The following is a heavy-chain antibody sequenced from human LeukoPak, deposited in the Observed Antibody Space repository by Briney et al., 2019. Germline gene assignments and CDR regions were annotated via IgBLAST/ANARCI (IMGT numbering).Heavy chain of an antibody. CDR2: ISGNGGAT. CDR1: GFTFSGYG. J-gene: IGHJ6*03. V-gene: IGHV3-23*01. Sequence: GGSLRLSCAASGFTFSGYGMSWVRQAPGKGLEWVSAISGNGGATYYADSVKGRFTISRDNAKNSLYLQMNTPRAEDTAVYYCARDLEWFGEPKGYYNYMDVWGKGTTVTVSS. D-gene: IGHD3-10*01. CDR3: ARDLEWFGEPKGYYNYMDV.